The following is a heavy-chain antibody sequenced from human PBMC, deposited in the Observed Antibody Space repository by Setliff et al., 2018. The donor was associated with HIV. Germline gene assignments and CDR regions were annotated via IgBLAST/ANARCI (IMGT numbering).Heavy chain of an antibody. Sequence: PSETLSLTCTVSGGSISSYYWSWIRQPPGKGLEWIGYIYTSGSTNYNPSLKSRVTISVDTSKNQFSLKLSSGTAAETAVYYCARERGGYYDILTGYLWEYYFDYWGQGTLVTVSS. CDR1: GGSISSYY. V-gene: IGHV4-4*08. CDR3: ARERGGYYDILTGYLWEYYFDY. D-gene: IGHD3-9*01. CDR2: IYTSGST. J-gene: IGHJ4*02.